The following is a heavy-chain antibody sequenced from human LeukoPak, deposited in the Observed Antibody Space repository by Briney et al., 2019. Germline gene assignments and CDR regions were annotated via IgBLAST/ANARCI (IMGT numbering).Heavy chain of an antibody. CDR1: GGSISSYY. Sequence: PSETLSLTRTVPGGSISSYYWSWIRQPPGKGLEWVGYIFYSGSTKYNTSLQSRVTISVDTSKNKFYLNVSSVTAADTAVYYCTRHGTVTSGGFGPWGQGTLVTVSS. V-gene: IGHV4-59*08. CDR3: TRHGTVTSGGFGP. CDR2: IFYSGST. J-gene: IGHJ5*02. D-gene: IGHD4-17*01.